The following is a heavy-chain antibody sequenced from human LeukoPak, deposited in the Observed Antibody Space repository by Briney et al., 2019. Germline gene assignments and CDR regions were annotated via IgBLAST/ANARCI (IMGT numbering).Heavy chain of an antibody. D-gene: IGHD2-15*01. CDR1: GLRFSGHY. CDR3: ARGDCSATSCYYFDN. V-gene: IGHV3-11*04. CDR2: ISSTITTI. Sequence: GGSLRLSCAASGLRFSGHYMSWIRQAPGKGLEWISYISSTITTIYYAASVKGRFTISRDNAKNSLYLQMSSLRAEDTAVYYCARGDCSATSCYYFDNWGQGTLVTVSS. J-gene: IGHJ4*02.